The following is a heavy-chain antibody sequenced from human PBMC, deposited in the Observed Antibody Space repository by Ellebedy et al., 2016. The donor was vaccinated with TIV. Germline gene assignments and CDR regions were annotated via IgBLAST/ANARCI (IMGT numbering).Heavy chain of an antibody. J-gene: IGHJ6*02. D-gene: IGHD3-3*01. CDR3: AKDLEVLNGWYGMDV. V-gene: IGHV3-30*18. CDR1: GFTISHYG. CDR2: ISYTGSNK. Sequence: PGGSLRLSCAASGFTISHYGMHLVRQAPGKGQERVAAISYTGSNKYYADSVKGRFIISRDNSKKTLSLQMNSLRAEDTAVYYCAKDLEVLNGWYGMDVWGQGTTVTVSS.